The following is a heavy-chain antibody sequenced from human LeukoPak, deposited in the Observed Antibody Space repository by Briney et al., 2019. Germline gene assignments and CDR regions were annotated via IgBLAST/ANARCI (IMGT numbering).Heavy chain of an antibody. V-gene: IGHV1-24*01. CDR3: ATDGSIGATSCLVWDHQIYYYYYGMDV. D-gene: IGHD5-12*01. CDR2: FDPEDGET. J-gene: IGHJ6*02. CDR1: GYTFTGYY. Sequence: ASVKVSYKASGYTFTGYYMHWVRQAPGKGLEWMGGFDPEDGETIYAQKFQGRVTMTEDTSTDTAYMELSSLRSEDTAVYYCATDGSIGATSCLVWDHQIYYYYYGMDVWGQGTTVTVSS.